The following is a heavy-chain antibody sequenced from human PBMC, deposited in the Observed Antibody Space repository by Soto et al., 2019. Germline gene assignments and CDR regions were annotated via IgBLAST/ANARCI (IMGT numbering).Heavy chain of an antibody. CDR2: IQSDGSSP. CDR1: GFTFNYYW. Sequence: EVQLVESGGGLVQPGGSLRLSCVASGFTFNYYWMHWVRQAPGKGLVWVSRIQSDGSSPDYVDSVKGRFTISRDNAQNTRYLQMNNLRAEETAVYYCARGGDPDYWGQGTLVTVSS. J-gene: IGHJ4*02. CDR3: ARGGDPDY. V-gene: IGHV3-74*01. D-gene: IGHD2-21*02.